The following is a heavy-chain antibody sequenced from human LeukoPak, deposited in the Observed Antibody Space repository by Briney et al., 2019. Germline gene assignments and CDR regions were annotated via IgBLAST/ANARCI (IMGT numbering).Heavy chain of an antibody. CDR3: ARGRMIVVVRTGYFQH. J-gene: IGHJ1*01. CDR1: GGSFSGYY. Sequence: PSETLSLTCAVYGGSFSGYYWSWIRQPPGKGLEWIGEINHSGSTNYNPSLKSRVTISVDTSKNQFSLKLSSVPAADTAVYYCARGRMIVVVRTGYFQHWGQGTLVTVSS. V-gene: IGHV4-34*01. CDR2: INHSGST. D-gene: IGHD3-22*01.